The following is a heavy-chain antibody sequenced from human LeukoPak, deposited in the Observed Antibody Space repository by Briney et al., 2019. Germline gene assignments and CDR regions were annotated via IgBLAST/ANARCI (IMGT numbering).Heavy chain of an antibody. Sequence: SQTLSLTCTVSGGSISSGSYYWSWIRQPAGKGLEWIGRINTSGSTNYNPSLKSRVTISVDTSKNQFSLKLSSVTAADTAVYYCARDRSSLWFGELDAFDIWGQGTMVTVSS. V-gene: IGHV4-61*02. CDR3: ARDRSSLWFGELDAFDI. CDR2: INTSGST. CDR1: GGSISSGSYY. D-gene: IGHD3-10*01. J-gene: IGHJ3*02.